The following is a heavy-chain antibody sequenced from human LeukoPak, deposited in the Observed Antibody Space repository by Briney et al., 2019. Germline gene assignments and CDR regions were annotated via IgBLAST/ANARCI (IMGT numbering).Heavy chain of an antibody. CDR3: AKDRYSSSSGYFDY. Sequence: HPGGSLRLSCTASGFTLSSYAMSWVRQAPGKGLEWVSGFSGSGGKTYYADSVKGRFTISRDNSKNTLYLQMNSLRAEDTAVYFCAKDRYSSSSGYFDYWGQGTLVTVSS. CDR1: GFTLSSYA. J-gene: IGHJ4*02. D-gene: IGHD6-6*01. CDR2: FSGSGGKT. V-gene: IGHV3-23*01.